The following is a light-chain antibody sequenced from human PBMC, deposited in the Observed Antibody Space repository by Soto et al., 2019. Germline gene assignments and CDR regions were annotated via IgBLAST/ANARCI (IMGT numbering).Light chain of an antibody. V-gene: IGLV7-46*01. J-gene: IGLJ3*02. CDR3: LLSYSGPRV. Sequence: QAVVTQDPSLTVSPGGTVSLTCGSSTGAVTSEHYAYWFQQKPGQAPRTLIYNTNNKQSWTPARFSGSLLGGKAALTLSGAQPEDEAEYYCLLSYSGPRVFGGGTKLTVL. CDR1: TGAVTSEHY. CDR2: NTN.